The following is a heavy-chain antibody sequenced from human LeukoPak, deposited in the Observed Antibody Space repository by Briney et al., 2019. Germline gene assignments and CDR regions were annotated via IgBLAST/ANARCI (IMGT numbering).Heavy chain of an antibody. CDR2: ISGSGGST. D-gene: IGHD6-13*01. CDR1: GFTFSSYA. Sequence: GGSLRLSCAASGFTFSSYAMSWVRQAPGKGLEWVSAISGSGGSTYYADSVKGRFTISRGNSKNTLYLQMNSLRAEDTAVYYCAKFSGAAVGSFYFQHWGQGTLVTVSS. CDR3: AKFSGAAVGSFYFQH. V-gene: IGHV3-23*01. J-gene: IGHJ1*01.